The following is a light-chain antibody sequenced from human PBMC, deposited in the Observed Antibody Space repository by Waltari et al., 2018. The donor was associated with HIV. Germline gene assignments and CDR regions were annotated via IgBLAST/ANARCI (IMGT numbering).Light chain of an antibody. CDR1: ALPKQY. J-gene: IGLJ3*02. V-gene: IGLV3-25*03. Sequence: SYGLTQPPSVSVSPGQTATITCPGDALPKQYAYWYQQKPGQAPVMGIYKDSERPSGIPERFSGSSSATTVTLTISGVQAADEADYYCQSSDISGNYWVFGGGTKLTVL. CDR3: QSSDISGNYWV. CDR2: KDS.